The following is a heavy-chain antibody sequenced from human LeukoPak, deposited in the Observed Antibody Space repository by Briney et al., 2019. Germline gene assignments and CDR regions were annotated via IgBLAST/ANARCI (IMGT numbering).Heavy chain of an antibody. Sequence: ASVKVSCKASGYTFTGYYMHWVRQAPGQGLEWMGRINPNSGGTNYAQKLQGRVTMTTDTSTNTAYMELRSLRSDDTAVYYCASVFRIDYYYMDVWGRGTTVTVSS. V-gene: IGHV1-2*06. CDR1: GYTFTGYY. D-gene: IGHD3-10*01. CDR2: INPNSGGT. J-gene: IGHJ6*03. CDR3: ASVFRIDYYYMDV.